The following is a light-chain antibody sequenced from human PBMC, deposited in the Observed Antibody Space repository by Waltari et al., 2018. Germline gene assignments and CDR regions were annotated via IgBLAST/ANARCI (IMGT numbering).Light chain of an antibody. V-gene: IGLV4-69*01. CDR1: SGYSSNV. CDR3: QTGGHGTWV. Sequence: LVLTQSPSASASLGASVKLTCTLSSGYSSNVIAWLQQQPGKGPRYLMKVNIDGSHRKGDDIPDRFSASNSGTEYYLTISSLQSEDEADYYYQTGGHGTWVFGGGTKLTVL. J-gene: IGLJ3*02. CDR2: VNIDGSH.